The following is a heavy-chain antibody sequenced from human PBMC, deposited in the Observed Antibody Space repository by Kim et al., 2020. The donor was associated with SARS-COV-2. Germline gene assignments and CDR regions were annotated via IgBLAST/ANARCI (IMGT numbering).Heavy chain of an antibody. Sequence: GGSLRLSCSASGFSFSTYGMHWVRQAPGKGLEWVAAIWHDGSNKYYAESAKGRFTISRDNSKNTVYMEMNSLRAEDTGVYYCARMAEYSSGWYYIDHWG. D-gene: IGHD6-19*01. CDR1: GFSFSTYG. V-gene: IGHV3-33*01. CDR3: ARMAEYSSGWYYIDH. CDR2: IWHDGSNK. J-gene: IGHJ4*01.